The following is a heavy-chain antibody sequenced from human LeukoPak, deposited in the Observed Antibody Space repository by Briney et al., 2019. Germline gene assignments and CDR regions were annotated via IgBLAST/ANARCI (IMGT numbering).Heavy chain of an antibody. CDR1: GYTFTGYY. D-gene: IGHD3-10*01. J-gene: IGHJ5*02. Sequence: ASVKVSCKASGYTFTGYYMHWVRQAPGQGLEWMGWMNPNSGNTGYAQKFRGRVTMTRNTSISTAYMELSSLRSEDTAVYYCARGLRAMVRGVNYNWFDPWGQGTLVTVSS. CDR2: MNPNSGNT. CDR3: ARGLRAMVRGVNYNWFDP. V-gene: IGHV1-8*02.